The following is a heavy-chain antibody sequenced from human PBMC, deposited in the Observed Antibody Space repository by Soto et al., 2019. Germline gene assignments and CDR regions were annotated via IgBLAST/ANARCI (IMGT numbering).Heavy chain of an antibody. CDR1: GFTFSSYA. CDR3: ARDLDYGGNLGYYYYYGMDV. D-gene: IGHD4-17*01. J-gene: IGHJ6*02. Sequence: QVQLVESGGGVVQPGRSLRLSCAASGFTFSSYAMHWVRQAPGKGLEWVAVISYDGSNKYYADSVKGRFTISRDNSKKTLYLQMNSLRAEDTAVYYCARDLDYGGNLGYYYYYGMDVWGQGTTVTVSS. CDR2: ISYDGSNK. V-gene: IGHV3-30-3*01.